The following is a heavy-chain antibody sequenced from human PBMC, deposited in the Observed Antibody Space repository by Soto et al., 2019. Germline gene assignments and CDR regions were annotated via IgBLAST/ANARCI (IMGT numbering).Heavy chain of an antibody. D-gene: IGHD5-12*01. CDR3: VRGRSYSVYDF. V-gene: IGHV4-4*07. CDR1: GGSISGHS. CDR2: IYPSGST. Sequence: SETLSLTCTVSGGSISGHSWVWIRQPAGKGLEWIGHIYPSGSTSYNPSLRSRVSMSLDTSTNKIFLNLTSVTAADTAVFYCVRGRSYSVYDFWGPGTLVTVSS. J-gene: IGHJ4*02.